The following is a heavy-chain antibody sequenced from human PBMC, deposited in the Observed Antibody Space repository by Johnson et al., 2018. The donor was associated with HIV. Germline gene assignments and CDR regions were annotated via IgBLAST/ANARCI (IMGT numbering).Heavy chain of an antibody. D-gene: IGHD2-15*01. J-gene: IGHJ3*02. V-gene: IGHV3-23*04. Sequence: VQLVESGGDLVQPGGSLRLSCAASGFAFSNSAMNWVRQAPGKGLEWVSLISGTGDITYSADSVQGRFTISRDNSKNTLYLQMNSLRVEDTAVYYVRVVGDAFDIWGQGTMVTVSS. CDR1: GFAFSNSA. CDR3: RVVGDAFDI. CDR2: ISGTGDIT.